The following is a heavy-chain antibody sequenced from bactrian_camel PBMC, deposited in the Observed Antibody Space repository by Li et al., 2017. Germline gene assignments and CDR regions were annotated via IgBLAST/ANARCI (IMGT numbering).Heavy chain of an antibody. Sequence: HVQLVESGGGSVQAGGSLRLSCTASGDTDGMNSMAWFRQTPEKEREEVAFIYTRGGGTFYGDSVKGRFTISQDNVKNTVYLRMQNLRPEGTGMYYCAAISGWWCRSSTSWGQGTQVTVS. D-gene: IGHD2*01. J-gene: IGHJ6*01. CDR1: GDTDGMNS. CDR3: AAISGWWCRSSTS. CDR2: IYTRGGGT. V-gene: IGHV3S54*01.